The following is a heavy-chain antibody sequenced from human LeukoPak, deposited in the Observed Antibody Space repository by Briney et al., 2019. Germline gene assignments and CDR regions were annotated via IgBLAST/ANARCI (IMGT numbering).Heavy chain of an antibody. CDR3: ASRRITATFTMDV. D-gene: IGHD1-7*01. CDR2: IRSKAYGGTR. J-gene: IGHJ6*03. Sequence: GGSLRLSCTASGLIFRDHAMTWVRQAPGKGLEWVGFIRSKAYGGTREYAASVRGRFSISRDDSKSIAYLQMNSLKTEDTAVYYCASRRITATFTMDVWGKGTTVTVSS. V-gene: IGHV3-49*04. CDR1: GLIFRDHA.